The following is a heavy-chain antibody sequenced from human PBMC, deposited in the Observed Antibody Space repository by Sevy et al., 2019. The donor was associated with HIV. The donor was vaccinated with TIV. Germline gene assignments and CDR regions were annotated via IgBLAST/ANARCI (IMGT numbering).Heavy chain of an antibody. CDR2: ISAYNGNT. Sequence: ASVKVSCKASGYTFTSYGISWVRQAPGQGLEWMGWISAYNGNTNYAQKLQGRVTMTTDTSTSTAYMELGSLRSDDTAVYYCARGPKDSSGYYYYYYGMDVWGQGTTVTVSS. V-gene: IGHV1-18*01. CDR3: ARGPKDSSGYYYYYYGMDV. D-gene: IGHD3-22*01. J-gene: IGHJ6*02. CDR1: GYTFTSYG.